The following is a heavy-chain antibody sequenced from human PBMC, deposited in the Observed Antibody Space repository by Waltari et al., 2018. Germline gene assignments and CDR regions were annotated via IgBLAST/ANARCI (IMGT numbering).Heavy chain of an antibody. CDR2: ISGGGGST. D-gene: IGHD3-22*01. CDR1: GFTFSSYA. CDR3: AKSKSRGTMIVVVPSDY. Sequence: EVQLLESGGGLVQPGGSLRLSCAASGFTFSSYAMSWVRQAPGKGLEWVSAISGGGGSTYYADSVKGRFTISRDNSKNTLYLQMNSLRAEDTAVYYCAKSKSRGTMIVVVPSDYWGQGTLVTVSS. J-gene: IGHJ4*02. V-gene: IGHV3-23*01.